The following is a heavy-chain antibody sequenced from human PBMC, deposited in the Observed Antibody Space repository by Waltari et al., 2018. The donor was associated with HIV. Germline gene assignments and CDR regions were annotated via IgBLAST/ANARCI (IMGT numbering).Heavy chain of an antibody. CDR3: ARAVRITMVRHRSGMDV. CDR1: GGSISSSTW. D-gene: IGHD3-10*01. CDR2: IYHSGST. V-gene: IGHV4-4*02. Sequence: QVQLQESGPGLVKLSGPLSLTSAVSGGSISSSTWWRGVRQPPGKGLEWIGEIYHSGSTNYNPSLKSRVTISVDESKNQFSLKLSAVPAADTAVYYCARAVRITMVRHRSGMDVWGQGTTVTVSS. J-gene: IGHJ6*02.